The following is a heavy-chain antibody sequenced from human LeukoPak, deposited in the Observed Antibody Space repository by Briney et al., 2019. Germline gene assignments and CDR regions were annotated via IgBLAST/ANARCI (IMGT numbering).Heavy chain of an antibody. CDR3: AKDYAVGSIDY. D-gene: IGHD3-16*01. Sequence: GGSLTLSCAASGFTFSHYSMTWVRQAPGKGLEWVSSISRSGESTFYADSVRGRFTISRDNSKNTVSLQMESLRAEDTALYYCAKDYAVGSIDYWGQGTLVTVSS. CDR1: GFTFSHYS. CDR2: ISRSGEST. J-gene: IGHJ4*02. V-gene: IGHV3-23*01.